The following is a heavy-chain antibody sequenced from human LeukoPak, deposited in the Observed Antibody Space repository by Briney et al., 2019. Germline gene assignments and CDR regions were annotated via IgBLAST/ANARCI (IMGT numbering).Heavy chain of an antibody. CDR3: GRVKWLQFVDYYYGIDV. V-gene: IGHV1-2*02. D-gene: IGHD4-4*01. CDR2: INPKSGGT. CDR1: GYTFSDYF. J-gene: IGHJ6*02. Sequence: ASVKVSCKASGYTFSDYFLHWVRQAPGQGLEWMGWINPKSGGTHHAQRFQGRVTMTRDRSITTGYMELRTLTADDTAVYFCGRVKWLQFVDYYYGIDVWGQGTTVTVSS.